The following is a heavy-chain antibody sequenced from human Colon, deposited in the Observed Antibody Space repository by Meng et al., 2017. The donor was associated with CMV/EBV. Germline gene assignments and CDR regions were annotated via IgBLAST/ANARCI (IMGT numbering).Heavy chain of an antibody. CDR3: ARDLQTNAPV. CDR2: IYYSGST. D-gene: IGHD2-8*01. V-gene: IGHV4-59*01. CDR1: GFTFSNYA. J-gene: IGHJ4*02. Sequence: ESLKISCAASGFTFSNYAMTWVRQAPGTGLEWIGYIYYSGSTNYNPSLKSRVTISVDTSKNQFSLKLSSVTAADTAVYYCARDLQTNAPVWGQGTLVTVSS.